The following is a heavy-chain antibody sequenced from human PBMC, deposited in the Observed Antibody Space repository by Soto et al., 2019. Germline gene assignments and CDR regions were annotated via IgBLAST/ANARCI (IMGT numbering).Heavy chain of an antibody. CDR1: GGSISSYY. CDR2: IYYSGST. V-gene: IGHV4-59*08. D-gene: IGHD3-10*01. CDR3: ARAMVRGVISNYYYMDV. Sequence: PSETLSLTCTVSGGSISSYYWSWIRQPPGKGLEWIGYIYYSGSTNYNPSLKSRVTISVDTSKNQFSLKLSSVTAADTAVYYCARAMVRGVISNYYYMDVWGKGTTVTVSS. J-gene: IGHJ6*03.